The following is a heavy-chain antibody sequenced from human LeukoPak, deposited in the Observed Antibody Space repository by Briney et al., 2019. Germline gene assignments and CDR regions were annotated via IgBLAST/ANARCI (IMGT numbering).Heavy chain of an antibody. J-gene: IGHJ4*02. CDR1: GGSFSGYY. D-gene: IGHD2-2*01. Sequence: SETLSLTCAVYGGSFSGYYWSWIRQPPGKGLEWIGEINHSGSTNYNPSLKSRVTISVDTSKNQFSLKLSSMTAADTAVYYCARAQVSSFADYWGQGTLVTVSS. CDR2: INHSGST. V-gene: IGHV4-34*01. CDR3: ARAQVSSFADY.